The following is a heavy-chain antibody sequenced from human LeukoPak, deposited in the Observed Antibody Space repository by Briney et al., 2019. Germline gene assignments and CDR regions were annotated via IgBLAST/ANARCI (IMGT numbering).Heavy chain of an antibody. CDR1: GVSLSNYA. D-gene: IGHD6-19*01. CDR3: ATSTTVAGTFWFDP. J-gene: IGHJ5*02. Sequence: GGSLRLSCAPSGVSLSNYALDWVRQAPGKGLEWVAAISYDGSKTYYTDSVKGRFTISRDDPSDTLSLQMDSLRAEDTALYNCATSTTVAGTFWFDPRGQGTLVIVSS. CDR2: ISYDGSKT. V-gene: IGHV3-30*04.